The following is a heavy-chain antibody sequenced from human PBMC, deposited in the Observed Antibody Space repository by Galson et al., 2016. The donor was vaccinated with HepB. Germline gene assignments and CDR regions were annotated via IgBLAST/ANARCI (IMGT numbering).Heavy chain of an antibody. CDR1: GGSISSSSYY. Sequence: SETLSLTCTVSGGSISSSSYYWGWIRLPPGKGLEWIGNIFYIGDTYNNPSLKSRVTMSVDTSKNQFSLKLSSVTAADTAIYYCARVALGFPWYFDFWGQGTLVTVSS. D-gene: IGHD3-16*01. CDR3: ARVALGFPWYFDF. CDR2: IFYIGDT. V-gene: IGHV4-39*01. J-gene: IGHJ4*02.